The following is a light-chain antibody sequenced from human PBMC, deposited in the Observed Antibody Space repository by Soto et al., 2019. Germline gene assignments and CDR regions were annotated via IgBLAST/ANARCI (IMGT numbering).Light chain of an antibody. CDR2: AAS. J-gene: IGKJ1*01. V-gene: IGKV3-15*01. Sequence: EIVLTQSPSTLSVSPGEGATLSCRASQSIDGNLAWYQQRPGQAPRLLINAASTRATGVPARFSGSGSGTDFTLTIGSLQSEDFAVYYCQQYNNWPGTFGQGTKVDIK. CDR1: QSIDGN. CDR3: QQYNNWPGT.